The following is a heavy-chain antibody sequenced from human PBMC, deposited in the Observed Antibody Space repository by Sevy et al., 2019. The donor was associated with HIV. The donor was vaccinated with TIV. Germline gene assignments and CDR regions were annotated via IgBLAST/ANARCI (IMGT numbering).Heavy chain of an antibody. Sequence: ASVKVSCKASGYTFTGYYMHWVRQAPGQGLEWMGWINPNSGGTNYAQKFQDRVTMTRDTSINTGYMGLSRLRSDDTALYYCARDMELVDEGTQEFFYWGQGTLVTVSS. CDR1: GYTFTGYY. CDR3: ARDMELVDEGTQEFFY. D-gene: IGHD1-7*01. V-gene: IGHV1-2*02. CDR2: INPNSGGT. J-gene: IGHJ4*02.